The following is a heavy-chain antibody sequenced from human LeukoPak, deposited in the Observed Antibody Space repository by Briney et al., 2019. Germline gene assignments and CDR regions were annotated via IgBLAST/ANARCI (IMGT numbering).Heavy chain of an antibody. D-gene: IGHD3-3*01. CDR2: ISGSGGST. Sequence: PGGSLRLSCAASGFTFSSYAMSWVRQAPGKRLEWVSAISGSGGSTYYADSVKGRFTISRDNSKNTLYLQMNSLRAEDTAVYYCAKVSGYYPYWYFDLWGRGTLVTVSS. CDR3: AKVSGYYPYWYFDL. CDR1: GFTFSSYA. V-gene: IGHV3-23*01. J-gene: IGHJ2*01.